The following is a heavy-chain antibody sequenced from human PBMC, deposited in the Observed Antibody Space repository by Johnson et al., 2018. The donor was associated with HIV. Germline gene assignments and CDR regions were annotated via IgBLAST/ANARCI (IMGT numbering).Heavy chain of an antibody. Sequence: VQLVESGGGLVRPGESLRLSCVASGFTFDDYVMSWVRHAPGKGLEWVSGINWNGGSTGSADSVTGRFPISRDNAKNSLYMPMNRLSAEETALYYCSGVTRYNWNSDAFDIWSKGTTVTVSS. CDR3: SGVTRYNWNSDAFDI. J-gene: IGHJ3*02. CDR1: GFTFDDYV. CDR2: INWNGGST. D-gene: IGHD1-1*01. V-gene: IGHV3-20*04.